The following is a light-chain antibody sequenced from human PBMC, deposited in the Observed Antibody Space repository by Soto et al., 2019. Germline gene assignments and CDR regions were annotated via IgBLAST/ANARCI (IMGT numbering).Light chain of an antibody. CDR3: ETWDSHTRV. J-gene: IGLJ3*02. Sequence: QPVLTQSSSASASLGSSVKLTCTLSSGHSRYIIAWHQQQPGKAPRYLMKLEGSGIYNKGSGVPDRFPGSRSGADRYLTISNLQFEDEADYYCETWDSHTRVFGGGTKLTVL. V-gene: IGLV4-60*02. CDR1: SGHSRYI. CDR2: LEGSGIY.